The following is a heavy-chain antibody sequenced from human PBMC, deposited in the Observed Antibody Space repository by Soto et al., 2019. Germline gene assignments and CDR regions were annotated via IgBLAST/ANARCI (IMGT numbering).Heavy chain of an antibody. D-gene: IGHD6-19*01. Sequence: GGSLRLSCAASGFRFSSYAMTWVRQAPGKGLEWVSAISATDDSTHYADSVKGRFTISRDDSKNTLYLQVNSLRAEDTAVYFCAKTAYSSGWYYFDYWGQGTLVTVSS. CDR1: GFRFSSYA. CDR2: ISATDDST. CDR3: AKTAYSSGWYYFDY. V-gene: IGHV3-23*01. J-gene: IGHJ4*01.